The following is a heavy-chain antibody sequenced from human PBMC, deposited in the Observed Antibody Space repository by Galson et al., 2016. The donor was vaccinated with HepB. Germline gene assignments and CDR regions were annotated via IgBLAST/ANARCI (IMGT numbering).Heavy chain of an antibody. CDR1: GGSISSRYY. J-gene: IGHJ3*02. Sequence: TLSLPCTVSGGSISSRYYWSWIRQPPGKGLDWIGSTYYSGTTSYNPSLKSRATISVDTSKDQFTLKLNSVTAADTALYYCASHCGGDCYVALADAFDIWGQGTMVSVSS. V-gene: IGHV4-39*01. D-gene: IGHD2-21*02. CDR3: ASHCGGDCYVALADAFDI. CDR2: TYYSGTT.